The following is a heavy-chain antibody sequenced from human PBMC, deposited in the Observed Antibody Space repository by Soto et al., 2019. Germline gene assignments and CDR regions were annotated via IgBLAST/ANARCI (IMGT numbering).Heavy chain of an antibody. CDR2: IIPIFGTA. J-gene: IGHJ5*02. V-gene: IGHV1-69*12. D-gene: IGHD1-26*01. Sequence: QVQLVQSGAEVKKPGSSVKVSCKASGGTFSSYAIIWVRQAPGQGLEWMGGIIPIFGTANYAQKFQGRVTITADESTSTAYMELSSLRSEDTAVHYCASHRVREGAGGWFDPWGQGTLVTVSS. CDR1: GGTFSSYA. CDR3: ASHRVREGAGGWFDP.